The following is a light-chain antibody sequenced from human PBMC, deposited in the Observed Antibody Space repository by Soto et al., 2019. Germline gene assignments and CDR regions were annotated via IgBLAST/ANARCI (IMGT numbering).Light chain of an antibody. J-gene: IGLJ1*01. CDR3: QSYDSSLSAHYV. CDR1: SSNIGATYD. V-gene: IGLV1-40*01. Sequence: QSVLKPPPSVSGAPGQRVTISCTGSSSNIGATYDVQWYQQLPGTAPKLLIYGNSNRPSGVPDRFSGSKSGTSASLAITGLQADDEADYYCQSYDSSLSAHYVFGTGTRSPS. CDR2: GNS.